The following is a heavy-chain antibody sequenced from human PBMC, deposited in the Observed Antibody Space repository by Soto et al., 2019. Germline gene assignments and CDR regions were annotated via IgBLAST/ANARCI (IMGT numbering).Heavy chain of an antibody. J-gene: IGHJ4*02. Sequence: QVQLVQSGAEEKKPGASVKVSCKASGYTFTSYAMHWVRQAPGQRLEWMGWINAGNGNTKYSQKLQGRVTNTRDTSASTAYMELSSLRSEDTAVDYCARAWVVVTAPDYWGQGTLVTVSS. V-gene: IGHV1-3*05. CDR2: INAGNGNT. CDR1: GYTFTSYA. D-gene: IGHD2-21*02. CDR3: ARAWVVVTAPDY.